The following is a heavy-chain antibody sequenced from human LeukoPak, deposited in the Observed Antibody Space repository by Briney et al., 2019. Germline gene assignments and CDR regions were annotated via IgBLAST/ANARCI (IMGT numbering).Heavy chain of an antibody. V-gene: IGHV3-7*01. D-gene: IGHD3-10*01. J-gene: IGHJ2*01. CDR1: GFIFSTYW. CDR2: IKQDGGET. CDR3: ARDRYYFGSGSYPWYFDL. Sequence: LTGGSLRLSCAASGFIFSTYWMSWVRQAPGKGLECVANIKQDGGETHYVDSVKGRFTISRDNGRNSMYLQMNSLRAEDTAVYYCARDRYYFGSGSYPWYFDLWGRGTLVTVSS.